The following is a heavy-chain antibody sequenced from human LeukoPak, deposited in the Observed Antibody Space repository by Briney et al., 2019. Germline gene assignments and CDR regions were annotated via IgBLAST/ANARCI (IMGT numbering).Heavy chain of an antibody. Sequence: ASVKVSCKASGYTFTGYYMHWVRQAPGQGLEWMGWINPNSGGTNYAQKFQGWVTMTRDTSISTAYMELSSLRSEDTAVYYCARWLQLGVNYYYGMDVWGQGTTVTVSS. V-gene: IGHV1-2*04. CDR2: INPNSGGT. CDR1: GYTFTGYY. J-gene: IGHJ6*02. D-gene: IGHD5-24*01. CDR3: ARWLQLGVNYYYGMDV.